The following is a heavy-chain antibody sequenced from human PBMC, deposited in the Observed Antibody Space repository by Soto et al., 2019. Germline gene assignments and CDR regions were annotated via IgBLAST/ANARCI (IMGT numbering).Heavy chain of an antibody. D-gene: IGHD5-12*01. CDR2: INHSGST. Sequence: SETLSLTCAVYGGSFSGYYWTWIRQPPGTGLEWIGEINHSGSTNYNPSLKSRVTISVDTSKNQFSLKLTSVTAADTAVYYCARVPNPFRLKIGYEDAFDFCGQGTIVTVSS. CDR3: ARVPNPFRLKIGYEDAFDF. CDR1: GGSFSGYY. V-gene: IGHV4-34*01. J-gene: IGHJ3*01.